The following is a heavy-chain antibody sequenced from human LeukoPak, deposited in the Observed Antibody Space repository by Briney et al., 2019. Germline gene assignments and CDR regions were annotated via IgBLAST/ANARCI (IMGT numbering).Heavy chain of an antibody. CDR2: IYTSGST. V-gene: IGHV4-39*07. CDR1: GGSISSSSYY. CDR3: ARAPLYYYYMDV. J-gene: IGHJ6*03. Sequence: SSETLSLTYTVSGGSISSSSYYWGWIRQPPGKGLEWIGRIYTSGSTNYNPSLKSRVTISVDTSKNQFSLKLSFVTAADTAVYYCARAPLYYYYMDVWGKGTTVTVSS.